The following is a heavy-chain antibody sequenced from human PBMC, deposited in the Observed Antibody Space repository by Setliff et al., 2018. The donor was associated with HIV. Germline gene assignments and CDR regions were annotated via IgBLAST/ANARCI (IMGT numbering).Heavy chain of an antibody. V-gene: IGHV3-48*02. CDR2: ISGEETT. CDR1: GFIFSRYS. D-gene: IGHD1-26*01. CDR3: ARDPRGAPYFDY. J-gene: IGHJ4*02. Sequence: GGSLRLSCEASGFIFSRYSMNWVRQAPGKGLEWIAYISGEETTHYADSVKGRFTISRDNAKDSVYLQMNNLRDEDTAAYYCARDPRGAPYFDYWGKGTVVTVSS.